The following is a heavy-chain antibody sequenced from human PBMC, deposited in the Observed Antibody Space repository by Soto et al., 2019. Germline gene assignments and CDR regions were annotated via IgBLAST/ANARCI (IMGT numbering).Heavy chain of an antibody. CDR3: ARPHGGSSGWDNWFDP. V-gene: IGHV4-59*01. CDR1: GGYISSYY. J-gene: IGHJ5*02. Sequence: PSETLSLTCTVAGGYISSYYWSWIRQHPGKGLEWIGYIYYSGSTNYNPSLKSRVTISVDTSKNQFSLKLSSVTAADTAVYYCARPHGGSSGWDNWFDPWGQGTLVTVSS. D-gene: IGHD6-25*01. CDR2: IYYSGST.